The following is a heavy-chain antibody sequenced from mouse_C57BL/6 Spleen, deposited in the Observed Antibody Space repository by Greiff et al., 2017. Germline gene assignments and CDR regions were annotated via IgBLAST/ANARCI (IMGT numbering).Heavy chain of an antibody. J-gene: IGHJ2*01. CDR3: AGAPGYYGSNLYYYDY. CDR2: IDPSDSDT. D-gene: IGHD1-1*01. CDR1: GYTFTSSW. Sequence: QVQLQQPGAELVRPGSSVKLSCKASGYTFTSSWMHWVKQRPIQGLEWIGNIDPSDSDTHYNQKFKDKATLTVDKSSSTAYMQLSSLASEDSAVYCCAGAPGYYGSNLYYYDYWGQGTTLTVSA. V-gene: IGHV1-52*01.